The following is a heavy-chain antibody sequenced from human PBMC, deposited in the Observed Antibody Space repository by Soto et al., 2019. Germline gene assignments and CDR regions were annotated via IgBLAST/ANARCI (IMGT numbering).Heavy chain of an antibody. J-gene: IGHJ4*02. CDR2: IYPGDSNT. Sequence: PGESLKISCKASGYGFSGYWIGWVRQMPGKGLEWMGIIYPGDSNTKYSPSFQGQVTISADKSISTAYLQWSSLKASYTAMYYCARLVRGGDWYSDYWGQGTLVTVSS. D-gene: IGHD2-21*01. V-gene: IGHV5-51*01. CDR3: ARLVRGGDWYSDY. CDR1: GYGFSGYW.